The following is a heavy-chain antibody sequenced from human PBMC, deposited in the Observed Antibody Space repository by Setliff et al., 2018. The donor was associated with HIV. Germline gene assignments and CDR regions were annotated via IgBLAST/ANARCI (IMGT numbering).Heavy chain of an antibody. D-gene: IGHD4-4*01. CDR3: ARTVDYKGLDT. J-gene: IGHJ3*02. CDR2: ISSSSITT. Sequence: PGGSLRLSCAASGFTFHTYTINWVRQAPGKGLEWVSYISSSSITTYYADSAKGRFIVSRDNAKSTLFLQMNSLRAEDTAMYYCARTVDYKGLDTWGQGTMGTVSS. CDR1: GFTFHTYT. V-gene: IGHV3-48*01.